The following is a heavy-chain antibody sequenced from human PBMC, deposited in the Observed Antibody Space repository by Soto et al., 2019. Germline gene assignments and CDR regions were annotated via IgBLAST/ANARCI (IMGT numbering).Heavy chain of an antibody. D-gene: IGHD5-12*01. J-gene: IGHJ4*02. Sequence: GGSLRLSCAASGFTFSSYAMSWVRQAPGKGLEWVSAISGSGGSTYYADSVKGRFTISRDNSKNTLYLQMNSLRAEDTAVYYCAKDRRPGSGYDSGLYYFDYWGQGTLVTVSS. V-gene: IGHV3-23*01. CDR2: ISGSGGST. CDR3: AKDRRPGSGYDSGLYYFDY. CDR1: GFTFSSYA.